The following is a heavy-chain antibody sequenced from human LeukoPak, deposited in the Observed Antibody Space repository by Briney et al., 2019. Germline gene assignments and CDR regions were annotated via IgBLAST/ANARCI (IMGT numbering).Heavy chain of an antibody. J-gene: IGHJ4*02. V-gene: IGHV4-59*12. D-gene: IGHD3-10*01. Sequence: SETLSLTCTVSDGSISSYYWSWIRQPPGKGLEWIGHIYDSGSTNYNPSLKSRVTISVDTSKNQFSLKLSSVTAADTAVYYCARSITMVRGVDYWGQGTLVTVSS. CDR2: IYDSGST. CDR3: ARSITMVRGVDY. CDR1: DGSISSYY.